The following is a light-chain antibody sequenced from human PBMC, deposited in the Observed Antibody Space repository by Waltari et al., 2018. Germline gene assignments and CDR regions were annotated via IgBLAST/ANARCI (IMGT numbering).Light chain of an antibody. CDR2: DAS. J-gene: IGKJ4*01. CDR1: QSVSSY. Sequence: EIVLTQSPATLSLPPGEGATLPCWASQSVSSYLAWYQQKPGQAPRLLIYDASNRATGIPARFSGSGSGTDFTLTISSLEPEDFAVYYCQQRRSWPLTFGGGTKVEIK. CDR3: QQRRSWPLT. V-gene: IGKV3-11*01.